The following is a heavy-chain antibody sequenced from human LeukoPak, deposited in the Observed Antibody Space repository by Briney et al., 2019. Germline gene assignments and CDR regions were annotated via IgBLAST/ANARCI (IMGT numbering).Heavy chain of an antibody. CDR2: TYYRSKWGT. D-gene: IGHD1-26*01. CDR1: GDSVSSNSAA. CDR3: GRRGASSGWALDI. J-gene: IGHJ3*02. Sequence: SQTLSLTCAISGDSVSSNSAAWNWIRQSPSRGLEWLGRTYYRSKWGTNYALSVKSRIIIGADTSKNQISLQLSSVTAEDTAVYYCGRRGASSGWALDIWGQGTTVTVSS. V-gene: IGHV6-1*01.